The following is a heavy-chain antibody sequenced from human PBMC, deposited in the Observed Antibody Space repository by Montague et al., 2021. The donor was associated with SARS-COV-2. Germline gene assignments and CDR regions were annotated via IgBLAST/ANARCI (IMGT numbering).Heavy chain of an antibody. CDR3: ARVTWPVPVGGTFGAFDV. CDR1: GGSFSGYY. Sequence: SETLSLTCAVYGGSFSGYYWSWIRQSPGQGLEWIGEIYDSGRANYHPSLKWRVTMSVDTSKNQFSLKLNSLTAADTAIYYCARVTWPVPVGGTFGAFDVWGQGTVVTVSS. J-gene: IGHJ3*01. V-gene: IGHV4-34*01. CDR2: IYDSGRA. D-gene: IGHD1-26*01.